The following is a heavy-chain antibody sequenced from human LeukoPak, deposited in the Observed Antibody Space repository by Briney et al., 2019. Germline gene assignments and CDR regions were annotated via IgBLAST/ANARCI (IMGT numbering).Heavy chain of an antibody. Sequence: ASVKVSCKASGYTFTGYYMHWVRQAPGQGLEWMGWINPNSGGTNYAQKLQGRVTMTRDTSISTAYMELSRLRSDDTAVYYCARGELLWFGELSTSRKAFDYWGQGTLVTVSS. J-gene: IGHJ4*02. D-gene: IGHD3-10*01. V-gene: IGHV1-2*02. CDR2: INPNSGGT. CDR1: GYTFTGYY. CDR3: ARGELLWFGELSTSRKAFDY.